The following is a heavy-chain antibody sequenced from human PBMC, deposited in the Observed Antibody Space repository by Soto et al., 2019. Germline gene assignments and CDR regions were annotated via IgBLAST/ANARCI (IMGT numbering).Heavy chain of an antibody. D-gene: IGHD4-17*01. CDR2: VYYTGTT. Sequence: QVQLQESGPGLVKPLGTLSLTCTVSDGSISNHYWSWIRQPPGKTLEWIGYVYYTGTTKYDPSLKSRVTMSMDTSKNQFSLNLTSVTAADTAIYYCAREFGTAVTAFDYWGQGILVTVSS. V-gene: IGHV4-59*11. J-gene: IGHJ4*02. CDR3: AREFGTAVTAFDY. CDR1: DGSISNHY.